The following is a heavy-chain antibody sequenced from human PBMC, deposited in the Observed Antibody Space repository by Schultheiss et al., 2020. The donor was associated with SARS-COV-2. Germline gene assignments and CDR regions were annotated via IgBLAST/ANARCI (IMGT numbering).Heavy chain of an antibody. D-gene: IGHD4-11*01. J-gene: IGHJ6*02. CDR1: GYTFTSYD. V-gene: IGHV1-8*01. CDR2: MNPNSGNT. CDR3: ARAETVINYYYYGMDV. Sequence: ASVKVSCKASGYTFTSYDINWVRQATGQGLEWMGWMNPNSGNTGYAQKFQGRVTMTRNTSISTAYMELSSLRSEDTAVYYCARAETVINYYYYGMDVWGQGTTVTVSS.